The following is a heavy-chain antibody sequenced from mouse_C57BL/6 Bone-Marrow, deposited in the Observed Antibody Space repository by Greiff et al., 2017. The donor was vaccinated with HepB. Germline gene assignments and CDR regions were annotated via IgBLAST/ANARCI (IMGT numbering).Heavy chain of an antibody. Sequence: EVQRVESGGGLVQPKGSLKLSCAASGFTFNTYAMHWVRQAPGKGLEWVARIRSKSSNYATYYADSVKDRFTISRDDSQSMLYLQMNNLKTEDTAMYYCVRELGPRYYFDYWGQGTTLTVSS. V-gene: IGHV10-3*01. CDR1: GFTFNTYA. D-gene: IGHD4-1*01. CDR3: VRELGPRYYFDY. CDR2: IRSKSSNYAT. J-gene: IGHJ2*01.